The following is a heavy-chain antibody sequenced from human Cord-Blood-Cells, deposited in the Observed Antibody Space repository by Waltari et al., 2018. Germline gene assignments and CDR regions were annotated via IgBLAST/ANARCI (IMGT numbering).Heavy chain of an antibody. V-gene: IGHV3-48*03. J-gene: IGHJ4*02. CDR1: GFTFISYE. D-gene: IGHD3-10*01. CDR3: ARDGVLLWFGELFDY. CDR2: ISSSGSTI. Sequence: EVQLVESGGGLVQPGGCLRLSCAASGFTFISYEMNWVRQAPGKGLEWVSYISSSGSTIYYADSVKGRFTISRDNAKNSLYLQMNSLRAEDTAVYYCARDGVLLWFGELFDYWGQGTLVTVSS.